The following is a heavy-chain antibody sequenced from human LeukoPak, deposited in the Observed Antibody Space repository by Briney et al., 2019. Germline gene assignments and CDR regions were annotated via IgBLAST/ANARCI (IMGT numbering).Heavy chain of an antibody. J-gene: IGHJ4*02. CDR3: ARDAQRGFDYSNSLQY. V-gene: IGHV3-33*01. CDR1: GFTFSHYG. D-gene: IGHD4-11*01. Sequence: PGGSLRLSCAASGFTFSHYGLHWVRQAPGKGLEWVAVIWSDGTNKYYTDSVKGRFTISRDDSMKTLDLQMDSLRAEDTAIYFCARDAQRGFDYSNSLQYWGQGSLVTVSA. CDR2: IWSDGTNK.